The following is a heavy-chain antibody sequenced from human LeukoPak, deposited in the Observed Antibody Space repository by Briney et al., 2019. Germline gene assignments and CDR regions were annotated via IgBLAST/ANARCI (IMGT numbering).Heavy chain of an antibody. CDR3: AIRDGGRFDY. V-gene: IGHV3-30*03. D-gene: IGHD3-16*01. CDR1: GFTFSSYG. Sequence: GGSLRLSCAASGFTFSSYGMHWVRQAPGKGLEWVAVISYDGSNKYYADSVKGRFTISRDNSKNTLYLQMNSLRAEDTAVYYCAIRDGGRFDYWGQGTLVTVSS. J-gene: IGHJ4*02. CDR2: ISYDGSNK.